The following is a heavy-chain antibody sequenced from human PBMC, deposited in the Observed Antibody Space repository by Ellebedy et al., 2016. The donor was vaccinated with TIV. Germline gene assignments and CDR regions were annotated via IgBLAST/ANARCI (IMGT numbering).Heavy chain of an antibody. CDR2: ISWNSGSI. J-gene: IGHJ3*02. D-gene: IGHD6-13*01. CDR1: GFTFDDYA. Sequence: GGSLRLXXAASGFTFDDYAMHWVRQAPGKGLEWVSGISWNSGSIGYADSVKGRFTISRDNAKNSLYLQMNSLRAEDTALYYCAKDMAAAAATIDAFDIWGQGTMVTVSS. CDR3: AKDMAAAAATIDAFDI. V-gene: IGHV3-9*01.